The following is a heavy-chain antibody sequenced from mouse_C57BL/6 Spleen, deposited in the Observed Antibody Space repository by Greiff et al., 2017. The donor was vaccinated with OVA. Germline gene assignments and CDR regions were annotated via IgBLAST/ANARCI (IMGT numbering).Heavy chain of an antibody. Sequence: EVKLMESGGGLVQPKGSLKLSCAASGFTFNTYAMHWVRQAPGKGLEWVARIRRKSSNYATYYADSVKERFTISRDDSQSMLYLQMNNLKTEDTAMYYCVRAPIYYDYDDYAMDYWGQGTSVTVSS. CDR1: GFTFNTYA. CDR3: VRAPIYYDYDDYAMDY. V-gene: IGHV10-3*01. CDR2: IRRKSSNYAT. J-gene: IGHJ4*01. D-gene: IGHD2-4*01.